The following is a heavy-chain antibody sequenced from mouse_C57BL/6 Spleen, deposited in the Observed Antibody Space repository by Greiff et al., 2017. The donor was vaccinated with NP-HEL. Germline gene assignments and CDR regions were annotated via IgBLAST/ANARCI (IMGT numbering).Heavy chain of an antibody. V-gene: IGHV5-9-1*02. CDR1: GFTFSSYA. CDR3: TRASSKDYAVDY. D-gene: IGHD2-10*02. J-gene: IGHJ4*01. CDR2: ISSGGDFI. Sequence: EVQLVESGEGLVKPGGSLKLSCAASGFTFSSYAMSWVRQTPEKRLEWVAYISSGGDFIYYADTVKGRFTISIDKARNTLYLQMSSLKSEDTAMYYCTRASSKDYAVDYWGQGTSVTVSS.